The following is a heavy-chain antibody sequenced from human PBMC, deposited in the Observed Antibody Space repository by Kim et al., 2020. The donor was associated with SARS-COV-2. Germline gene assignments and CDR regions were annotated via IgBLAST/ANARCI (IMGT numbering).Heavy chain of an antibody. V-gene: IGHV1-58*01. Sequence: GSGNTNYAQKFQERVTITRDMSTSTAYMELSSLRSEDTAVYYCAADHGDYWGQGTLVTVSS. CDR3: AADHGDY. CDR2: GSGNT. J-gene: IGHJ4*02.